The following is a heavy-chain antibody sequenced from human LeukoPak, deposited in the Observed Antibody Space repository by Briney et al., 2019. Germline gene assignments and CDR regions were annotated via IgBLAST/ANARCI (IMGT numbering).Heavy chain of an antibody. J-gene: IGHJ4*02. CDR2: MNPNSGNT. Sequence: ASVKVSCKASGYTFTSYDINWVRQATGQGLEWMGWMNPNSGNTGYAQKFQGRVTMTRNTSISTAYMELSSLRSEDTAVYYCARGKYDYVWGSYRLNHFDYWGQGTLVTVSS. V-gene: IGHV1-8*01. D-gene: IGHD3-16*02. CDR3: ARGKYDYVWGSYRLNHFDY. CDR1: GYTFTSYD.